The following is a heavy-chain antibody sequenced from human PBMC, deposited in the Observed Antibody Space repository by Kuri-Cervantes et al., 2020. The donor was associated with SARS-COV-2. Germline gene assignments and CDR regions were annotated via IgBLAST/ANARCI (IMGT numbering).Heavy chain of an antibody. CDR2: IRYDGSNK. D-gene: IGHD2-2*02. CDR1: GFTFSSYG. CDR3: ASPETLRPYCSSTSCYTDDAFDI. J-gene: IGHJ3*02. V-gene: IGHV3-30*02. Sequence: GESLKISCAASGFTFSSYGMHWVRQAPGKGLEWVAFIRYDGSNKYYADSVKGRFTISRDNSKNTLYLQMNSLRAEDTAVYYCASPETLRPYCSSTSCYTDDAFDIWGQGTMVTVSS.